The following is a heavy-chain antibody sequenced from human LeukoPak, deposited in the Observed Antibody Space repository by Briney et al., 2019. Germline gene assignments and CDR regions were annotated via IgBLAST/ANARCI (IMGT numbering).Heavy chain of an antibody. J-gene: IGHJ5*02. D-gene: IGHD5-12*01. V-gene: IGHV3-48*01. Sequence: SGGSLRLSCAASGFTFSTYSMKWVRQAPGKGLEWVSYISDSSAMYYADSVRGRFTISRENDKNSLFLQMNSLRAEDTAVYYCARDGGYSGYDADRWGQGTLVTVSS. CDR2: ISDSSAM. CDR3: ARDGGYSGYDADR. CDR1: GFTFSTYS.